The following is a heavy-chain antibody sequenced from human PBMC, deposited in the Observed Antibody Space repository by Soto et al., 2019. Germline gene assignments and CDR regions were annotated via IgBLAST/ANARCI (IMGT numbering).Heavy chain of an antibody. Sequence: QVQLQQWGAGLLKPSETLSLTCAVYVGSFNGYYWSWIRQPPGKGLEWIGEISHNGNTNYNPSLKSRVTISVDTSKNQVSLKLSSVTAADTAVYYCVRGYCTSDSCYPPDAFDIWGQGTMVTVSS. CDR1: VGSFNGYY. D-gene: IGHD2-15*01. CDR2: ISHNGNT. CDR3: VRGYCTSDSCYPPDAFDI. V-gene: IGHV4-34*01. J-gene: IGHJ3*02.